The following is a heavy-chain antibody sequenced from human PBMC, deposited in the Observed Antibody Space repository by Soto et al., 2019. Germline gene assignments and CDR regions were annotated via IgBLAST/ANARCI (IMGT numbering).Heavy chain of an antibody. D-gene: IGHD3-22*01. Sequence: LRLSCAASGFTFSSYEMNWVRQAPGKGLEWVSYISSSGSTIYYADSVKGRFTISRDNAKNSLYLQMNSLRAEDTAVYYCAREGWAYYDSSGLRPYYYYGMDVWGQGTTVTVSS. J-gene: IGHJ6*02. V-gene: IGHV3-48*03. CDR1: GFTFSSYE. CDR3: AREGWAYYDSSGLRPYYYYGMDV. CDR2: ISSSGSTI.